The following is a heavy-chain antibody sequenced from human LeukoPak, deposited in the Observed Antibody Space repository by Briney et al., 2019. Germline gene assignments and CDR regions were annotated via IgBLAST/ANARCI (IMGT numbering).Heavy chain of an antibody. Sequence: ASVKVSCKASGYTFTGYYMHWVRQAPGQGLEWMGWINPNSGGTNYAQKFQGRVTMTRDTSISTAYMELSRLRSDDTAVYYCARDRDDFWSGFSGFDYWGQGTLVTFSS. CDR2: INPNSGGT. V-gene: IGHV1-2*02. D-gene: IGHD3-3*01. CDR1: GYTFTGYY. J-gene: IGHJ4*02. CDR3: ARDRDDFWSGFSGFDY.